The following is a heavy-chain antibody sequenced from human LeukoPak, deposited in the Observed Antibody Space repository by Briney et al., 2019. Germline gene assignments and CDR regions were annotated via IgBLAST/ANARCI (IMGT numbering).Heavy chain of an antibody. CDR3: VRALGYARGCGDY. V-gene: IGHV3-7*03. J-gene: IGHJ4*02. CDR2: IKQDGSEI. CDR1: GFSFSSYW. D-gene: IGHD6-19*01. Sequence: GGSLRLSCAASGFSFSSYWMSWVRQAPGKGLEWVANIKQDGSEIYYVDSVKGRFTISRDNAKNSVYLQMNSLRAEDTAVYYCVRALGYARGCGDYWGQGILVTVSS.